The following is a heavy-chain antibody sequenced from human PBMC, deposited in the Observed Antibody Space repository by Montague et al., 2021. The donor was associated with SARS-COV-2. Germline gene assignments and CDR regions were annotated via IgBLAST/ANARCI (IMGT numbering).Heavy chain of an antibody. CDR2: IYYTGIT. CDR3: ARGSGSASAIWFDP. D-gene: IGHD6-25*01. J-gene: IGHJ5*02. Sequence: SETLSLTCTVSGGSIGSHYWSWIRLPPGKGLERVGHIYYTGITKYKSSLKSRVTISVDTSKNQLSLKLDSVTAADTAVYYCARGSGSASAIWFDPWGQGTLVTVSS. V-gene: IGHV4-59*11. CDR1: GGSIGSHY.